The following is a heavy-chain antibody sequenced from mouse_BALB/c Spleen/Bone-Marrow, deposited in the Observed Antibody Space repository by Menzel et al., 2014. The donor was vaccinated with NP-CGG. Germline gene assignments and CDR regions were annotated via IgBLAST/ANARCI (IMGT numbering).Heavy chain of an antibody. CDR1: CYTFSNYW. CDR3: ARVIYWYFDV. V-gene: IGHV1-9*01. Sequence: QVQLQQPGAELMKPGASVKISCMATCYTFSNYWIEWIKQRPGHGLEWIGEILPGSGSTDYNENFKGKATFTADTSSNTAYMQLSSLTSADSAVYYCARVIYWYFDVWGAGTTVTISS. CDR2: ILPGSGST. J-gene: IGHJ1*01.